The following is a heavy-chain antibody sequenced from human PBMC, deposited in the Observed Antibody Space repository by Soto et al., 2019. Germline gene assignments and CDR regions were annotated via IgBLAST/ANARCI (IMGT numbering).Heavy chain of an antibody. CDR3: ARDHTAGRGSPTVNNYYYYYMDV. V-gene: IGHV1-69*04. D-gene: IGHD4-17*01. CDR2: IIPILGIA. J-gene: IGHJ6*03. CDR1: GYTLTELS. Sequence: SVKVSCKVSGYTLTELSMHWVRQAPGKGLEWMGRIIPILGIANYAQKFQGRVTITADKSTSTAYMELSSLRSEDTAVYYCARDHTAGRGSPTVNNYYYYYMDVWGKGTTVTVSS.